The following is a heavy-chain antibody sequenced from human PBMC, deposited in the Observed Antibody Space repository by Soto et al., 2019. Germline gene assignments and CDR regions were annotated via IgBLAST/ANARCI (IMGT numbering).Heavy chain of an antibody. Sequence: PGGSLRLSCAASGFTFSNFAMNWVRQAPGKGLEWVSAVTGSGGGIYYADSVKGRFTISRDNSKNTLYLQMNSLRAEDTAIYYCAKGGIFGVVYSNEGLQYWGQGTLVTVSS. CDR2: VTGSGGGI. CDR1: GFTFSNFA. J-gene: IGHJ4*02. V-gene: IGHV3-23*01. D-gene: IGHD3-3*01. CDR3: AKGGIFGVVYSNEGLQY.